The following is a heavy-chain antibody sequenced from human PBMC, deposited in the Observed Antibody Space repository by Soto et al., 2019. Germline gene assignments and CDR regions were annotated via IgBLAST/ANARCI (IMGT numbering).Heavy chain of an antibody. CDR2: INTYNGMT. CDR1: GYTFITYH. CDR3: AKSPRGEMATD. D-gene: IGHD5-12*01. J-gene: IGHJ4*02. Sequence: QVQLVQSGGEVKKPGASVTVPCKASGYTFITYHITWGRQAPGQGLEWMAWINTYNGMTDYAQRFQGRFTMTRDTSTSTAYMELRNLGSDDTAVYFCAKSPRGEMATDWGQGTLVTVSS. V-gene: IGHV1-18*01.